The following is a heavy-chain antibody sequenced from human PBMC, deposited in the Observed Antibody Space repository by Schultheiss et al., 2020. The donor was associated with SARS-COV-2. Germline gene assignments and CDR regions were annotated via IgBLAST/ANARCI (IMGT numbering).Heavy chain of an antibody. CDR1: GGSISSYY. V-gene: IGHV4-59*01. J-gene: IGHJ6*02. CDR3: AREVITTYYYYGMDV. D-gene: IGHD3-22*01. Sequence: SETLSLTCTVSGGSISSYYWSWIRQPAGKGLEWIGEINHSGSTNYNPSLKSRVTISVDTSKNQFSLKLSSVTAADTAVYYCAREVITTYYYYGMDVWGQGTTVTVSS. CDR2: INHSGST.